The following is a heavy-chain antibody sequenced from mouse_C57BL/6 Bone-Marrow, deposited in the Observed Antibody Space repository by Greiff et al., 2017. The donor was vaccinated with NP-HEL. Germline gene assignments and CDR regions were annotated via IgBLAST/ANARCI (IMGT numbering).Heavy chain of an antibody. D-gene: IGHD2-3*01. CDR3: AMKEIYDGYYWFAY. V-gene: IGHV1-47*01. CDR2: FHPYNDDT. Sequence: QVQLQQSGAELVKPGASVKMSCKASGYPFTTYPIEWLKQNHGKSLEWIGNFHPYNDDTTYNEKFKGKATLTVEKSSSTVYLELSRLTSDDAAVYYCAMKEIYDGYYWFAYGGKGTLVTVSA. CDR1: GYPFTTYP. J-gene: IGHJ3*01.